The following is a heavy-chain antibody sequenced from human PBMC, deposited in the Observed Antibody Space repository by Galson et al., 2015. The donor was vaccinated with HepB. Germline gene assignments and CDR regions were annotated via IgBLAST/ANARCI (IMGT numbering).Heavy chain of an antibody. CDR1: GYMFFTYP. J-gene: IGHJ4*02. CDR3: ARVPNIFSGRGPVDH. Sequence: SCKASGYMFFTYPIIWVRQAPGQGLEWLGWINTSNKSPTYAHGFTGRFVFSLDTSVSTAYLQINSLQPYDSAVYYCARVPNIFSGRGPVDHWGQGTLVTVSS. V-gene: IGHV7-4-1*02. CDR2: INTSNKSP. D-gene: IGHD3-9*01.